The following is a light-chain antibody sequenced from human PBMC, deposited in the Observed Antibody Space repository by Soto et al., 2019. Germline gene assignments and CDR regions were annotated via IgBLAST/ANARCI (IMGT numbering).Light chain of an antibody. CDR3: QQRSNWPPGLT. J-gene: IGKJ4*01. Sequence: EIVLTQSPATLSLSPGERATLSCRASQSVSSYLAWYQQKPGQAPRLLIYDASHRATGIPARFSGSGSGTDFTRTISSLEPEDFAVYYCQQRSNWPPGLTFGGGNKVEIK. V-gene: IGKV3-11*01. CDR2: DAS. CDR1: QSVSSY.